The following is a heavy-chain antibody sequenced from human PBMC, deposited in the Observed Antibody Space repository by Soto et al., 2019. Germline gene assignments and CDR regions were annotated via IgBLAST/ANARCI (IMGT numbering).Heavy chain of an antibody. CDR2: INHSGST. CDR1: GGSFSGYY. Sequence: QVQLQQWGAGLLKPSETLSLTCAVYGGSFSGYYWSWIRQPPGKGLEWIGEINHSGSTNYNPSLKSPVTISVDTSKNQFSLKLSSVTAADTAVYYCARGNVVVVAATANYYYYMDVWGKGTTVTVSS. D-gene: IGHD2-15*01. CDR3: ARGNVVVVAATANYYYYMDV. V-gene: IGHV4-34*01. J-gene: IGHJ6*03.